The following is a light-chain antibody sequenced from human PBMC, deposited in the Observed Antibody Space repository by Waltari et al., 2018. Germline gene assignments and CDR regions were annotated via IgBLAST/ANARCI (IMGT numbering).Light chain of an antibody. CDR1: SSDLGDTY. Sequence: QSVLTQPPSASGTPGQRVTISCSASSSDLGDTYVSWYKQPPGTAPKLLIYGNTQRPSGVPDRFSGSKSGTSASLAISDLRSEDEADYYCAAWDDNLLYVFGTGTKVTVL. J-gene: IGLJ1*01. CDR3: AAWDDNLLYV. V-gene: IGLV1-47*01. CDR2: GNT.